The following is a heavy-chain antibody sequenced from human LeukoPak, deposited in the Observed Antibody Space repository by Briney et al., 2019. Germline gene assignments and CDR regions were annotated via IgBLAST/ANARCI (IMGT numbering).Heavy chain of an antibody. CDR2: ISGSGGST. J-gene: IGHJ4*02. Sequence: GGTLRLSCAASGFTFSSYGMSWVRQAPGKGLEWVSAISGSGGSTYYADSVKGRFTISRDNSKNTLYLQMNSLRAEDTAVYYCASNEGRADTAMVTYYFDYWGQGTLVTVSS. D-gene: IGHD5-18*01. V-gene: IGHV3-23*01. CDR3: ASNEGRADTAMVTYYFDY. CDR1: GFTFSSYG.